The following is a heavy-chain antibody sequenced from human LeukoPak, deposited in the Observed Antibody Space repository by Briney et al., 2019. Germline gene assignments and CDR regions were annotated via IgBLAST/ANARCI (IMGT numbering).Heavy chain of an antibody. Sequence: GGSLRLSCAASGFTFSSYAMHWVRQAPGKGLEWVANIKPDGSEKYYVNSVKGRFIVSRDNTKNSLFLQMNSLRVEDTAVYYCTRGVLQYWGQGTLVTVSS. CDR2: IKPDGSEK. CDR1: GFTFSSYA. J-gene: IGHJ4*02. V-gene: IGHV3-7*01. CDR3: TRGVLQY.